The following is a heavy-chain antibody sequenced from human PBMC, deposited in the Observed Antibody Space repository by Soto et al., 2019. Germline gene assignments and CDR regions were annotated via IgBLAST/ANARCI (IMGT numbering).Heavy chain of an antibody. Sequence: SETLSLTCTVSCGSISSYYWSWIRQPPGKGLEWIGYIYYSGSTNYNPSLKSRVTISVDTSKNQFSLKLSSVTAADTAVYYCARVVEGVEMATLYFDYWGQGTLVTVSS. CDR2: IYYSGST. CDR3: ARVVEGVEMATLYFDY. J-gene: IGHJ4*02. D-gene: IGHD5-12*01. CDR1: CGSISSYY. V-gene: IGHV4-59*01.